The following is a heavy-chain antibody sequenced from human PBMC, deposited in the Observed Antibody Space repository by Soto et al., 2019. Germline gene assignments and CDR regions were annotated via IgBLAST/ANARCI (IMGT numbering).Heavy chain of an antibody. V-gene: IGHV5-51*01. CDR2: INPVDSDT. J-gene: IGHJ4*02. D-gene: IGHD3-3*01. CDR1: GYSFTSFW. Sequence: GESLKISCQGFGYSFTSFWIGWVRQMPGKGLEWMGIINPVDSDTRYSLSFQGQVTISVDKSITTAYLQWSSLKASDTAMYYCARGFSRPPSTPNFDSGGVEPLVTVSS. CDR3: ARGFSRPPSTPNFDS.